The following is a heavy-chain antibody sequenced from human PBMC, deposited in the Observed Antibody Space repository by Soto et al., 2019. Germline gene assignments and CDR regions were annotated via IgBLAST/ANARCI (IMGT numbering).Heavy chain of an antibody. V-gene: IGHV1-69*06. J-gene: IGHJ4*02. Sequence: QVQLVQSGAEVKKPGSSVKVSCRASGGTFNNYVINWVRQAPGQGLEWMAGIIPIFGTPNYAQKFQGRVTITADKSTSTAYMELNSLRSEDTAVYYCAGRCDGTNCLAHCDYWGQGTLVTVSS. CDR1: GGTFNNYV. CDR3: AGRCDGTNCLAHCDY. D-gene: IGHD2-2*01. CDR2: IIPIFGTP.